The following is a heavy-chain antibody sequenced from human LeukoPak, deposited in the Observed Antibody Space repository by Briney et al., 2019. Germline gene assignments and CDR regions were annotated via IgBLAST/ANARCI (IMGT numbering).Heavy chain of an antibody. J-gene: IGHJ4*02. D-gene: IGHD3-22*01. V-gene: IGHV4-59*01. CDR1: GGSISSYY. CDR3: ARVNYYDSSGYYPRFDY. CDR2: IYYSGST. Sequence: SETLSLTCTVSGGSISSYYWSWIRQPPGKGLEWIGYIYYSGSTNYNPSLKSRVTISVDTSKNQFSLKLSSVTAADTAVYYCARVNYYDSSGYYPRFDYWGQGTLVTVSS.